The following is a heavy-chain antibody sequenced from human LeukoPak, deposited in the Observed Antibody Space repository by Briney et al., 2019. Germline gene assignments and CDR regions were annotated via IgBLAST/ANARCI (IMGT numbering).Heavy chain of an antibody. D-gene: IGHD1-1*01. CDR1: GFTFTSSA. CDR2: IVVGSGNT. J-gene: IGHJ4*02. Sequence: GASVKVSCKASGFTFTSSAVQRVRQARGQRLEWIGWIVVGSGNTNYAQKFQERVTITRDMSTSTAYMELSSLRSEDTAVYCCAAGYNWNDLAGGYWGQGTLVTVSS. CDR3: AAGYNWNDLAGGY. V-gene: IGHV1-58*01.